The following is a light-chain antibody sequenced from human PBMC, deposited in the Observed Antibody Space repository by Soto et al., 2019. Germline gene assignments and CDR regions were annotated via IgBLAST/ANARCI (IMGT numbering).Light chain of an antibody. J-gene: IGLJ2*01. V-gene: IGLV1-47*01. Sequence: QSALTQPPSASGTPGPRAPISGSGSSSTIGSNYVYWYHQLPGTVPKLLIYRNNQRPAGVPDRFSGSKSGTSASLAISGLRSEDEDDYYGAAWDDRLSGLGFSGGTKATVL. CDR1: SSTIGSNY. CDR3: AAWDDRLSGLG. CDR2: RNN.